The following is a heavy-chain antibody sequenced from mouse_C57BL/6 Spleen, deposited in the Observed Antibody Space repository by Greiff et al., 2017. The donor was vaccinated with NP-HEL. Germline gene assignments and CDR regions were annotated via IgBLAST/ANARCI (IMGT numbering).Heavy chain of an antibody. D-gene: IGHD2-5*01. Sequence: QVQLKESGAELVRPGASVTLSCKASGYTFTDYEMHWVKQTPVHGLEWIGAIDPETGGTAYNQKFKGKAILTADKSSSTAYMELRSLTSEDSAVYYCTRDYSNLEFAYWGQGTLVTVSA. CDR1: GYTFTDYE. V-gene: IGHV1-15*01. J-gene: IGHJ3*01. CDR3: TRDYSNLEFAY. CDR2: IDPETGGT.